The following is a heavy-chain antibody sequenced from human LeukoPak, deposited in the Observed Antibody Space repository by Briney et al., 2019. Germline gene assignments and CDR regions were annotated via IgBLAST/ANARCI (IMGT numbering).Heavy chain of an antibody. Sequence: PGGSLRLSCAASGFTFSSYSMNWVRQAPGKGLEWVSYISSSSSTIYYADSVKGRFTISRDNAKNSLYLQMNSLRAEDTAVYYCARGTPGYCSGGSCYPSWGQGTLVTVSS. D-gene: IGHD2-15*01. CDR3: ARGTPGYCSGGSCYPS. V-gene: IGHV3-48*01. CDR1: GFTFSSYS. J-gene: IGHJ4*02. CDR2: ISSSSSTI.